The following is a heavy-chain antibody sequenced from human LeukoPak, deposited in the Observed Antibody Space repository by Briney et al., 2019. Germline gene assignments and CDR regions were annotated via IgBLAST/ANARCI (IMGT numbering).Heavy chain of an antibody. CDR3: ATTQDSSGYSFDY. V-gene: IGHV5-51*01. J-gene: IGHJ4*02. CDR2: IYPGDSDT. Sequence: GESLKISCKGSGYSFTSYWIGWVRQMPGKGLEWMGIIYPGDSDTRYSPSFQGQVTISADKSISTAYLQWSSLKASDTAMYYCATTQDSSGYSFDYWGQGTLVTVSS. D-gene: IGHD3-22*01. CDR1: GYSFTSYW.